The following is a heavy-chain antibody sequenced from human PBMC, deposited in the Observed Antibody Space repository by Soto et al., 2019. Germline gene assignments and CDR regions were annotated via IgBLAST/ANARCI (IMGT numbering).Heavy chain of an antibody. D-gene: IGHD3-10*01. CDR1: GCSISSYY. CDR2: IYYSGST. CDR3: ARHYNYGSGSYFYYYGIDV. Sequence: SETLSLTCTVSGCSISSYYWSWIRQPPGKGLEWIGYIYYSGSTNYNPSLKSRVTISVDTSKNQFSLKLSSVTAADTAVYYCARHYNYGSGSYFYYYGIDVWGQGTTVTVSS. J-gene: IGHJ6*02. V-gene: IGHV4-59*08.